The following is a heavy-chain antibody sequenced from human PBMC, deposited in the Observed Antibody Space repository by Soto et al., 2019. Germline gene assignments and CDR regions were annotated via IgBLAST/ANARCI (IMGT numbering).Heavy chain of an antibody. CDR3: AIVVVPAAIGYYYYYGMEV. CDR2: SYYSGST. CDR1: GGSISSSSYY. Sequence: SETLSLTCTVSGGSISSSSYYWGWIRQPPGKGLEWVGSSYYSGSTCYNPSLNSQCTIAGDTSKNQFSQKLSSVTAASTAVYYCAIVVVPAAIGYYYYYGMEVWGQGTTVTVSS. J-gene: IGHJ6*02. D-gene: IGHD2-2*01. V-gene: IGHV4-39*01.